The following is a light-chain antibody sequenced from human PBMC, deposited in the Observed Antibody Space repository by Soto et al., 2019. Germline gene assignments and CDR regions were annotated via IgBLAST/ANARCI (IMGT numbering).Light chain of an antibody. CDR1: SSDVGAYNY. CDR3: CSYAGKSYI. J-gene: IGLJ1*01. Sequence: QSALTQPRSVSGSPGQSVTISCTGTSSDVGAYNYVSWYQHHPGKAPKLIIYDLSKWPSGVPDRFSGSKSANTASLTISGLQAEDEADYYCCSYAGKSYIFGTGTKVTVL. CDR2: DLS. V-gene: IGLV2-11*01.